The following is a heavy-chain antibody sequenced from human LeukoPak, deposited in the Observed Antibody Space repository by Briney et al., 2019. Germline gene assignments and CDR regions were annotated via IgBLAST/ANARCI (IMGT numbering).Heavy chain of an antibody. D-gene: IGHD6-13*01. Sequence: PSETLSLTCAVSGYSISSGYYWGWIRQPPGKGLEWIGSIYHSGSTYYNPSLKSRATISVDTSKNQFSLKLSSVTAADTAVYYCASRRYSKAFDYWGQGTLVTVSS. V-gene: IGHV4-38-2*01. J-gene: IGHJ4*02. CDR1: GYSISSGYY. CDR3: ASRRYSKAFDY. CDR2: IYHSGST.